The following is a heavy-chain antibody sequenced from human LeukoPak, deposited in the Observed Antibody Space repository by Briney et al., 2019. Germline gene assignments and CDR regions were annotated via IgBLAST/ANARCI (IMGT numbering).Heavy chain of an antibody. D-gene: IGHD6-13*01. CDR3: ARVESSSWYTP. V-gene: IGHV4-59*01. CDR1: GRSIGSYY. Sequence: SETLSLTCTVSGRSIGSYYWSWIRQPPGKGLEWIAYIYYSGSVNYNPSLKSRVTISVDTSKNQFSLNLNSVTAADTAIYYCARVESSSWYTPWGQGTLVTVSS. J-gene: IGHJ5*02. CDR2: IYYSGSV.